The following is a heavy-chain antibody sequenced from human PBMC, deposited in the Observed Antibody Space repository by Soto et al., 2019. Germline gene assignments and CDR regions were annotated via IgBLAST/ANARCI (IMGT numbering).Heavy chain of an antibody. CDR3: AKDQGSSWYEIDY. Sequence: EVQLLESGGGLVQPGGSLRLSCAASGFTFSNYAVTWVRQAPGKGLEWVSTISGSGGRTYYADSVKGRFTISRDNSKNTLYLQMNSLRAEDTAVYYGAKDQGSSWYEIDYWGQGTLVTVSS. CDR1: GFTFSNYA. J-gene: IGHJ4*02. CDR2: ISGSGGRT. D-gene: IGHD6-13*01. V-gene: IGHV3-23*01.